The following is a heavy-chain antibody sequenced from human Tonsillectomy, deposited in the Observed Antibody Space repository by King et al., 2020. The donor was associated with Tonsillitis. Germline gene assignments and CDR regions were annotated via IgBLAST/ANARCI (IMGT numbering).Heavy chain of an antibody. J-gene: IGHJ4*02. CDR1: GFSLSTSGVG. Sequence: ITLKESGPTLVKPTQTLTLTCTFSGFSLSTSGVGVGWILQPPGKALEWLALIYWDDDKRYSPSLKSRLTITKDTSKNQVVLTMTNMDPVDTATYYCAQHISGWYAVDYRGQGTLVTVSS. CDR3: AQHISGWYAVDY. D-gene: IGHD6-19*01. V-gene: IGHV2-5*02. CDR2: IYWDDDK.